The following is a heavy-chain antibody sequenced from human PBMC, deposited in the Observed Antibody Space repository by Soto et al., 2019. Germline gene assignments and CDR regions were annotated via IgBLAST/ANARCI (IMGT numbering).Heavy chain of an antibody. CDR1: GGTFSRYA. J-gene: IGHJ4*02. D-gene: IGHD3-22*01. V-gene: IGHV1-69*01. Sequence: GASVKVSCKASGGTFSRYAISWVRQAPGQGLEWMGGIIPIFGTANYAQKFQGRVTITADESTSTAYMELSSLRSEDTAVYYCAIVVINPDYFDYWGQGTLVTVSS. CDR2: IIPIFGTA. CDR3: AIVVINPDYFDY.